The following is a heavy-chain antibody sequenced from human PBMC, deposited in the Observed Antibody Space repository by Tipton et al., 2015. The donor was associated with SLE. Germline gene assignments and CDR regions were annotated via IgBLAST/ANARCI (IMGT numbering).Heavy chain of an antibody. CDR3: ARVSPRVGATEVFDY. J-gene: IGHJ4*02. V-gene: IGHV1-18*04. CDR2: ISAYNGNT. D-gene: IGHD1-26*01. Sequence: QVQLVQSEAEVKKPGASVKVSCKASGYTFTSYGISWVRQAPGQGLEWMGWISAYNGNTNYAQKLQGRVTMTTDTSTSTAYMELRSLRSDDTAVYYCARVSPRVGATEVFDYWGQGTLVTVSS. CDR1: GYTFTSYG.